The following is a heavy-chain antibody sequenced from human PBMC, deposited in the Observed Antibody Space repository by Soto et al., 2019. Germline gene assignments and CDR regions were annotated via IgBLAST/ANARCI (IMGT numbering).Heavy chain of an antibody. CDR2: ISSASDYS. D-gene: IGHD4-4*01. Sequence: PGGPLRLSCTASGFTFSDYYMSWIRQAPGKGLEWISYISSASDYSTYADSVKGRFTISRDNAKNSLYLQLNNVRPDDTALYFCARHDYSNEHWFDTWGLGTAVTVSS. J-gene: IGHJ5*02. CDR1: GFTFSDYY. CDR3: ARHDYSNEHWFDT. V-gene: IGHV3-11*06.